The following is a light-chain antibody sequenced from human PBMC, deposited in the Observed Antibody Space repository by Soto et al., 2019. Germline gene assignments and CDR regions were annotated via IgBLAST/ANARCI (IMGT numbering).Light chain of an antibody. CDR2: GAS. J-gene: IGKJ1*01. CDR3: QQYEAVVT. V-gene: IGKV3-11*01. CDR1: ENVRTF. Sequence: EVLLTQSPATLSLSPGGRATGSCRASENVRTFVDWYQQKPCQAPRLLIYGASNRATGIPARFSGSGSGTDFTLTISRLEPEDVAVYYCQQYEAVVTFGQGTKVDI.